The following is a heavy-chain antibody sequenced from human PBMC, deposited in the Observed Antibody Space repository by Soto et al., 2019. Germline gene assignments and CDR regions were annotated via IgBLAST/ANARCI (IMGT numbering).Heavy chain of an antibody. CDR3: AKDRSRAATPASYGMDV. CDR1: GFTFSTYG. V-gene: IGHV3-30*18. Sequence: QVQLVESGGGVVQPGMSLRLSCAASGFTFSTYGMHWVRQGPCKGLEWLAVISYDGSNKYYADSVRGQFTISRDNSKNTLYLPMSSLRTEDTAVYYCAKDRSRAATPASYGMDVWGQGTTVTVSS. CDR2: ISYDGSNK. D-gene: IGHD2-15*01. J-gene: IGHJ6*02.